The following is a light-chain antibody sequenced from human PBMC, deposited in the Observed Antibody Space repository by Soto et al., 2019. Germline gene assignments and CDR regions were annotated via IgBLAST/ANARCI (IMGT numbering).Light chain of an antibody. V-gene: IGKV3-11*01. CDR1: QSVSRY. CDR2: DAS. J-gene: IGKJ4*01. CDR3: QQRRNWPLT. Sequence: EIVLTQSPATLSLSPGERATLSCRAGQSVSRYLACYQQKPGQAPRLLIYDASNRATGIPARFSGSGSGTDYTLTISSLEPEDFAVYYCQQRRNWPLTFGGGTKVDIK.